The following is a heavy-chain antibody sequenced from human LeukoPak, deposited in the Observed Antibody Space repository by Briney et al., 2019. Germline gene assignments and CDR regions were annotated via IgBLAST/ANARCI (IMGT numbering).Heavy chain of an antibody. CDR3: AKDMRYFDWLFYYYYGMDV. J-gene: IGHJ6*02. D-gene: IGHD3-9*01. Sequence: PGGPLRPSGAASGITFEDYAMPWVPRAPGKGLEWFSLIIVDGGSTYYADSMKGRLTISRDNSKNSLYLQMNSLRTEDTALYYCAKDMRYFDWLFYYYYGMDVWGQGATVTVSS. CDR2: IIVDGGST. V-gene: IGHV3-43*02. CDR1: GITFEDYA.